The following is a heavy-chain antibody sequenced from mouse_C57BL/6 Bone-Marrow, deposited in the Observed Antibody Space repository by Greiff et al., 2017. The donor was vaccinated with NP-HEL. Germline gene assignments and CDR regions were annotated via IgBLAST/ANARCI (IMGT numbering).Heavy chain of an antibody. J-gene: IGHJ3*01. CDR3: ARRGNYGNYEAWFAY. V-gene: IGHV1-69*01. CDR1: GYTFTSYW. D-gene: IGHD2-1*01. Sequence: QVQLKQPGAELVMPGASVKLSCKASGYTFTSYWMHWVKQRPGQGLEWIGEIDPSDSYTNYNQKFKGKSTLTVDKSSSTAYMQLSSLTSEDSAVYYCARRGNYGNYEAWFAYWGQGTLVTVSA. CDR2: IDPSDSYT.